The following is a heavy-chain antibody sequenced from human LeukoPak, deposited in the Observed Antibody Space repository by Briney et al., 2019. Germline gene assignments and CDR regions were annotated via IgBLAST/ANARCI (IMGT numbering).Heavy chain of an antibody. CDR2: VYYSGTT. CDR3: ARHGAWGSSWYSPYYGMDV. J-gene: IGHJ6*02. V-gene: IGHV4-39*01. D-gene: IGHD6-13*01. Sequence: SETLSLTCTVSGGSISSSSCYWGWIRQPPGKGLEWIGSVYYSGTTYYNPPLKSRVTISVDTSKNQFSPKLSSVTAADTAVYYCARHGAWGSSWYSPYYGMDVWGQGTTGTVSS. CDR1: GGSISSSSCY.